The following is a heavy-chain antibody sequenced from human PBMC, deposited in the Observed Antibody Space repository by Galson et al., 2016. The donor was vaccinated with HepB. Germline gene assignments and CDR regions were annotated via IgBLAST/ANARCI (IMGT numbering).Heavy chain of an antibody. Sequence: SETLSLTCVVSGGSISGAYWWSWVRQSPGKGLEWIAEILHSGSTNYNPSLKSRVIILVDKSKNQFSLTLNSVTAADTALYYCATVFWNTTTFYDQWGQGTLVTVSS. CDR1: GGSISGAYW. CDR2: ILHSGST. D-gene: IGHD2/OR15-2a*01. J-gene: IGHJ4*02. CDR3: ATVFWNTTTFYDQ. V-gene: IGHV4-4*02.